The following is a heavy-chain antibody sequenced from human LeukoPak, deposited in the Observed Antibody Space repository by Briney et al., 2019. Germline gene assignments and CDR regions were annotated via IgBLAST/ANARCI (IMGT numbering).Heavy chain of an antibody. J-gene: IGHJ6*02. Sequence: ASVKVSCKVSGYTLTELSMHWVRQAPGKGLEWMGGFDPEDGETIYAQKSQGRVTMTEDTSTDTAYMELSSLRSEDTAVYYCATGKSIVADYYYYGMDVWGQGTTVTVSS. V-gene: IGHV1-24*01. CDR3: ATGKSIVADYYYYGMDV. CDR1: GYTLTELS. CDR2: FDPEDGET. D-gene: IGHD3-22*01.